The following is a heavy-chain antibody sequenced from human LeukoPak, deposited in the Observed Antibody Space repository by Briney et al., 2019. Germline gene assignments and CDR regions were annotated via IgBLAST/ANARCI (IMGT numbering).Heavy chain of an antibody. CDR2: IYYSGST. J-gene: IGHJ4*02. CDR1: GFTFDDYA. D-gene: IGHD5-18*01. V-gene: IGHV4-59*01. Sequence: GSLRLSCAASGFTFDDYAMHWVRQAPGKGLEWIGYIYYSGSTNYNPSLKSRVTISVDTSKNQFSLKLTSVTAADTAVYYCTKGRIQLGYWGQGTLITVSS. CDR3: TKGRIQLGY.